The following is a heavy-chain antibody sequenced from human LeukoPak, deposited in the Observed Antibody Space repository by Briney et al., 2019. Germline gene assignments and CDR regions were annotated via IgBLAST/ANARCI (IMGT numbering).Heavy chain of an antibody. Sequence: ESGGSLRLSCAASGFTFSNYAMSWVRQAPGKGLEWVSVMSGSGGSTNYADSVKGRFTISRDNSKKTLYLQMNSLKTEDTAVYYCTTDRIGYCSSTSCPAHYYYYGMDVWGQGTTVTVSS. CDR2: MSGSGGST. J-gene: IGHJ6*02. CDR1: GFTFSNYA. D-gene: IGHD2-2*03. V-gene: IGHV3-23*01. CDR3: TTDRIGYCSSTSCPAHYYYYGMDV.